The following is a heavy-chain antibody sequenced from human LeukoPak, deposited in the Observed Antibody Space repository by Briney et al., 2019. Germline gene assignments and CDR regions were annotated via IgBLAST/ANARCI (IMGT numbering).Heavy chain of an antibody. CDR2: ISWNSGSI. V-gene: IGHV3-9*01. CDR3: AKGRLASIAAAGTLA. J-gene: IGHJ4*02. D-gene: IGHD6-13*01. CDR1: GFTFSSYR. Sequence: GGSLRLSCAASGFTFSSYRMSWVRQAPGKGLEWVSGISWNSGSIGYADSVKGRFTISRDNAKNSLYLQMNSLRAEDTALYYCAKGRLASIAAAGTLAGGQGTLVTVSS.